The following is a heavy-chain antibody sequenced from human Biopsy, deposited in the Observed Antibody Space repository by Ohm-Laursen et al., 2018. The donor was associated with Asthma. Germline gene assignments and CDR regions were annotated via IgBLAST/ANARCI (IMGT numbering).Heavy chain of an antibody. CDR1: PGSISDYY. V-gene: IGHV4-59*07. CDR3: ARATSTWSQSGPHYFDH. D-gene: IGHD6-13*01. J-gene: IGHJ4*02. Sequence: SDTRSLTCIVSPGSISDYYWNWIRPFPGKGLEWIGYVYSTGSTRYNPSLKSRVTISVDTSINQVSLRLSSVTAADTAMYYCARATSTWSQSGPHYFDHWGQGALVTVSS. CDR2: VYSTGST.